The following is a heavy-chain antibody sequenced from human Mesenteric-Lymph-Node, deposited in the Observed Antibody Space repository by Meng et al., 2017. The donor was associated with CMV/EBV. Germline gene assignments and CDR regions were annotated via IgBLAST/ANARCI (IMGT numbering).Heavy chain of an antibody. J-gene: IGHJ5*02. V-gene: IGHV3-NL1*01. CDR3: HGFGGYSS. D-gene: IGHD3-16*01. Sequence: GGSLRLSCAAPGFTFTIYGMHWVRQAPGKGLEWVSVIHDNGYTNYADSVKGRFAISRDNSRNTLSLQMNSLRADDTAMYYCHGFGGYSSWGQGTLVTVSS. CDR1: GFTFTIYG. CDR2: IHDNGYT.